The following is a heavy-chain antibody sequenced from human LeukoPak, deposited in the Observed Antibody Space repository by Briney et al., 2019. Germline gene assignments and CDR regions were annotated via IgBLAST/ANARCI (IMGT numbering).Heavy chain of an antibody. V-gene: IGHV4-59*12. D-gene: IGHD6-13*01. CDR3: ARGRASPPEQQLVLHWFDP. Sequence: SETLSLTCTVSGGSISSYYWSWIRQPPGKGLEWIGYIYYSGSTYYNPSLKSRVTISVDTSKNQFSLKLSSVTAADTAVYYCARGRASPPEQQLVLHWFDPWGQGTLVTVSS. CDR1: GGSISSYY. J-gene: IGHJ5*02. CDR2: IYYSGST.